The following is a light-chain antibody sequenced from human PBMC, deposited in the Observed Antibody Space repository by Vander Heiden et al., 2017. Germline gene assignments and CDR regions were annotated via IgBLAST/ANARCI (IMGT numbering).Light chain of an antibody. V-gene: IGLV2-23*02. Sequence: QSALTQPASVSGSPGQSITISCPGTSSDVGSYNLVSWYQHRPGTAPKLLIYAVTERPSGVSNRFSGSKSGNTASLTISGLQAEDEADYHCSSYAGSYTYVFGTGTEVTVL. CDR3: SSYAGSYTYV. CDR2: AVT. CDR1: SSDVGSYNL. J-gene: IGLJ1*01.